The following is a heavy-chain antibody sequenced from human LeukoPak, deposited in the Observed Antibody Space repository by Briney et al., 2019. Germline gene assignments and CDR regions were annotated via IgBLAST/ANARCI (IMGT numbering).Heavy chain of an antibody. V-gene: IGHV3-7*03. Sequence: GGSLRLSCVDLGGRRIIKKKSRVRQAPGKGLEWVANIKQDGSERYYVDSVKGRFTISRDNAKNSVFLQMNSLRAEDTAVYYCARDPNLYSGTYDTYWGQGTLVTVSS. CDR3: ARDPNLYSGTYDTY. CDR1: GRRIIKK. J-gene: IGHJ4*02. CDR2: IKQDGSER. D-gene: IGHD1-26*01.